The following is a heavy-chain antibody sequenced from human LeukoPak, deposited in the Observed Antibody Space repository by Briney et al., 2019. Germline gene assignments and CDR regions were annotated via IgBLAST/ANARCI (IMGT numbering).Heavy chain of an antibody. CDR1: GFTVSSNY. Sequence: GGSLRLSCAASGFTVSSNYMSWVRQAPGKGLEWVSVIYSGGSTYYADSVKGRFTISRDNSKNTLYLRMNSLRAEDTAVYYCARVTVGAFDPWGQGTLVTVSS. D-gene: IGHD1-26*01. V-gene: IGHV3-53*01. CDR2: IYSGGST. J-gene: IGHJ5*02. CDR3: ARVTVGAFDP.